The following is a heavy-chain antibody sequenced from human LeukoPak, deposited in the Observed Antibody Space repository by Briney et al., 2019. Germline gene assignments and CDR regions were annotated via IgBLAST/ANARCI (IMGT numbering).Heavy chain of an antibody. CDR3: ARLPRYDFWSGSNYMDV. J-gene: IGHJ6*03. Sequence: SETLSLTCTVSGGSISSSSYYWGWIRQPPGKGLEWIGSIYYSGSTYYNPPLKSRVTISVDTSKNQFSLKLSSVTAADTAVYYCARLPRYDFWSGSNYMDVWGKGTTVTVSS. D-gene: IGHD3-3*01. CDR2: IYYSGST. V-gene: IGHV4-39*01. CDR1: GGSISSSSYY.